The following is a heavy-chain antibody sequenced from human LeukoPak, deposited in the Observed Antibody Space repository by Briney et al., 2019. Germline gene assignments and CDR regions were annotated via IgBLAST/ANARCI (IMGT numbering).Heavy chain of an antibody. CDR1: GFTFSSYW. V-gene: IGHV3-20*04. D-gene: IGHD3-10*02. Sequence: GGSLRLSCAASGFTFSSYWMSWVRQAPGKGLEWVSGINWNGGSTGYADSVKGRFTISRDNAKNSLYLQMNSLTAEDTAVYYCAELGITMIGGVWGKGTTVTISS. CDR2: INWNGGST. CDR3: AELGITMIGGV. J-gene: IGHJ6*04.